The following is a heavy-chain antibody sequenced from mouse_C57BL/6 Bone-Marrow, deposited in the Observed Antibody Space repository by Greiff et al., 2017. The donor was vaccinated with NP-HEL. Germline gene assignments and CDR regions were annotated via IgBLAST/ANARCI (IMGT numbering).Heavy chain of an antibody. CDR1: GYTFTNYW. J-gene: IGHJ2*01. Sequence: QVQLQQSGAELVRPGTSVKMSCKASGYTFTNYWIGWAKQRPGQGLEWIGDIYPGGGYTNYNEKFKGKATLTADKSSSTAYMQFSSLTSEDSAIYYGARKQAYRGYFDYWGQGTTLTVSS. D-gene: IGHD3-2*02. V-gene: IGHV1-63*01. CDR2: IYPGGGYT. CDR3: ARKQAYRGYFDY.